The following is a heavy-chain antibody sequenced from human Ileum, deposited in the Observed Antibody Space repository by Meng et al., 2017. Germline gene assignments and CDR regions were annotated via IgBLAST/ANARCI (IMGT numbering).Heavy chain of an antibody. D-gene: IGHD6-13*01. V-gene: IGHV4-39*07. Sequence: SETLSLTCTASGGSISTKNYYWGWIRQPPGKGLEWSGTIDNNGNKYYNPSLESRLMITSDTSKQQFSLKLSSVTAADTAMYYCARDRSSGWYYYWGQGTLVTVSS. CDR1: GGSISTKNYY. J-gene: IGHJ4*02. CDR2: IDNNGNK. CDR3: ARDRSSGWYYY.